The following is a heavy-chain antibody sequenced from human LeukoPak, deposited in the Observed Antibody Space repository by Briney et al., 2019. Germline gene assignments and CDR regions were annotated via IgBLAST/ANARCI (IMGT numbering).Heavy chain of an antibody. CDR2: ISGSGNRT. J-gene: IGHJ6*02. Sequence: GGSLRLSCAVSGFTVSSNHMSWVRQAPGKGLEWVSSISGSGNRTYYADSVKGRFTISRDNSKNTLFLQMNSLRAEDTAVYYCAKNLYCGGGSCYPSALGMDVWGQGTTVTVSS. V-gene: IGHV3-23*01. D-gene: IGHD2-15*01. CDR1: GFTVSSNH. CDR3: AKNLYCGGGSCYPSALGMDV.